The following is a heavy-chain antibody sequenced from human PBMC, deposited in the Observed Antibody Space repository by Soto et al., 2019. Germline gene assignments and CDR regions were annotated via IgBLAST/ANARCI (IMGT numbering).Heavy chain of an antibody. CDR1: GGSISSSSFY. D-gene: IGHD4-4*01. Sequence: SDTLSLTCTVSGGSISSSSFYWGWIRQPPGKGLECIGSISYSGSTYYNPSLKSRVTISVDTSNKQFSLKLSSGTAADTAGYYCARLKLDYSNYYYMDVWGKGTTVTVSS. J-gene: IGHJ6*03. CDR2: ISYSGST. V-gene: IGHV4-39*01. CDR3: ARLKLDYSNYYYMDV.